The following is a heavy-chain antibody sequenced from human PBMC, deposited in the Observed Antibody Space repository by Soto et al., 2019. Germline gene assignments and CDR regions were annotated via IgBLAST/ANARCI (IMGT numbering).Heavy chain of an antibody. CDR2: ISSSSSR. V-gene: IGHV3-48*02. CDR1: GFTFSTYA. CDR3: ARPGSGSYSGMDV. J-gene: IGHJ6*02. D-gene: IGHD3-10*01. Sequence: PGGSLRLSCAASGFTFSTYAMSWVRQAPGKGLEWVSAISSSSSRYYADSVKGRFTISRDNAKNSLYLQMNSLRDEDTAVYYCARPGSGSYSGMDVWGQGATVTVSS.